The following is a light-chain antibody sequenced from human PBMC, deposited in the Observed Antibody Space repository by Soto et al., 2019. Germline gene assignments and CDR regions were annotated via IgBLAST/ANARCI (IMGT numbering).Light chain of an antibody. Sequence: DIQMTLSPSYLSASVGGRGTITCQASQAIRDYLNWYQQRPGKAPKLLIYGGSTLETGVPSRFSGRGSATDFTLTISSLQPEDIATYYCQQYDTLPPTFGGGTKVDIK. CDR2: GGS. CDR1: QAIRDY. CDR3: QQYDTLPPT. J-gene: IGKJ4*01. V-gene: IGKV1-33*01.